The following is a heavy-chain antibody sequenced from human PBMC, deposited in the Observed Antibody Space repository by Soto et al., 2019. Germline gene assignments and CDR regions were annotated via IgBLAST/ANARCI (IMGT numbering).Heavy chain of an antibody. J-gene: IGHJ4*02. D-gene: IGHD6-19*01. Sequence: QVHLVQSGTEVKKPGASVKVSCKSYGYPFIRNRLSWVRQAPGQGLEWMGWISPHNGYAKYAQNLQERVTMTADTSKSTVYMELRTLRSDDTAVFYCARDRSGWYAFWGQGTLVTVAA. CDR3: ARDRSGWYAF. CDR1: GYPFIRNR. CDR2: ISPHNGYA. V-gene: IGHV1-18*01.